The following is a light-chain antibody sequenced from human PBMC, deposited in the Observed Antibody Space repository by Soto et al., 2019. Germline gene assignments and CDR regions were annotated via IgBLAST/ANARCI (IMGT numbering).Light chain of an antibody. Sequence: DIQMTQSPSTLSGSVGDRVTITCRASQTISSWLAWYQQKPGKAPKLLIYKASTLKSGVPSRFSGSGSGTEFTHTISSLQPDDFATYYFQHYNSYSEAFGQGTKVELK. CDR1: QTISSW. J-gene: IGKJ1*01. V-gene: IGKV1-5*03. CDR3: QHYNSYSEA. CDR2: KAS.